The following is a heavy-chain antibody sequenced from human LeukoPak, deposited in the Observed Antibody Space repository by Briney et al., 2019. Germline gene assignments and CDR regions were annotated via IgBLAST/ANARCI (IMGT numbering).Heavy chain of an antibody. CDR3: ARTVTPHCSGGSCYSGADYYYYMDV. Sequence: PSGTLSLTCAVSGGSISSSNWWSWVRQPPGKGLEWIGEIYHSGITNYNPSLKSRVTISVDKSKNQFSLKLSSVTAADTAVYYCARTVTPHCSGGSCYSGADYYYYMDVWGKGTTVTVSS. CDR1: GGSISSSNW. D-gene: IGHD2-15*01. V-gene: IGHV4-4*02. CDR2: IYHSGIT. J-gene: IGHJ6*03.